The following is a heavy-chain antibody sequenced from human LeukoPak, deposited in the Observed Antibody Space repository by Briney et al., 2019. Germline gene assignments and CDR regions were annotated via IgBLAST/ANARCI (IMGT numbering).Heavy chain of an antibody. J-gene: IGHJ4*02. CDR1: GESLSSPDYY. CDR3: ARRRGYNYGY. D-gene: IGHD5-18*01. CDR2: IDYSEST. V-gene: IGHV4-30-4*01. Sequence: PSQTLSLTCSVSGESLSSPDYYWSWIRQPPGKGLEWIGYIDYSESTYYNPSLKSRLTISMDTSKNQFSLKLSSVTAADTAMYYCARRRGYNYGYWGQGTLVTVSS.